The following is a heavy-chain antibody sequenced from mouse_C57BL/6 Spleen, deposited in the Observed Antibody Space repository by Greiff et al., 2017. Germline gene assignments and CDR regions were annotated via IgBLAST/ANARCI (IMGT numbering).Heavy chain of an antibody. J-gene: IGHJ1*03. CDR3: TRSGDYDGYWYFDV. D-gene: IGHD2-4*01. CDR2: IDPETGGT. CDR1: GYTFNDYE. Sequence: QVQLQQSGAELVRPGASVTLSCKASGYTFNDYEMHWVKQTPVHGLEWIGAIDPETGGTAYNQKFKGKAILTADKSSSTAYMELRSLTSEDSAVDYCTRSGDYDGYWYFDVWGTGTTVTVSS. V-gene: IGHV1-15*01.